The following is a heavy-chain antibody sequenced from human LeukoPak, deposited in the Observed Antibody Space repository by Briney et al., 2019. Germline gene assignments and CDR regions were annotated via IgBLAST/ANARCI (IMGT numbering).Heavy chain of an antibody. J-gene: IGHJ4*02. D-gene: IGHD2-15*01. CDR1: GFTFTNFA. CDR2: TVGIGPDT. CDR3: TKASAERCLGAFCYPFDH. V-gene: IGHV3-23*01. Sequence: GGSLRLSCAAFGFTFTNFAMTWVRQAPGKGLEWVAATVGIGPDTYHADSVKGRFTTSRDNSKNILYLQMNSLRVEDTAVYYCTKASAERCLGAFCYPFDHWGQGTLVTVSS.